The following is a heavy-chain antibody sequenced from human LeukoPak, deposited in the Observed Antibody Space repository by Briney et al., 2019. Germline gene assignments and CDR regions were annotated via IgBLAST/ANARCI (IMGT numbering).Heavy chain of an antibody. CDR2: IIPILGIA. V-gene: IGHV1-69*04. D-gene: IGHD6-13*01. CDR3: VRNGEAFNYSSSFLVPIWYYYYYGMDV. CDR1: GGTFSSYA. J-gene: IGHJ6*02. Sequence: SVKVSCKASGGTFSSYAISWVRQAPGQGLEWMGRIIPILGIANYAQKFQGRVTITADKSTSTAYMELSSLRSEDTAVYYCVRNGEAFNYSSSFLVPIWYYYYYGMDVWGQGTTVTVSS.